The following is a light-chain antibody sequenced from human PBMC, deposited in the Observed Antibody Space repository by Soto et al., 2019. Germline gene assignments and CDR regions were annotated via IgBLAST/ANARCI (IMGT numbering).Light chain of an antibody. J-gene: IGKJ1*01. CDR1: QSVGSH. V-gene: IGKV3-15*01. CDR3: QHYGGMWT. Sequence: EIVMTQSPVTLSVSPGERATLSCRASQSVGSHLAWYQQRPGQAPRLLIYGASYRATGIPARFSGSGSGTDFTLTISSLQPDDFATYCCQHYGGMWTFGQGTKV. CDR2: GAS.